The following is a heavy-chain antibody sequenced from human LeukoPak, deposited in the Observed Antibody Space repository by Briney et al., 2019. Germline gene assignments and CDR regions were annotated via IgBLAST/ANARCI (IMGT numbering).Heavy chain of an antibody. V-gene: IGHV3-43*02. CDR2: ITGDGGST. D-gene: IGHD2-15*01. CDR1: GFTFDDYA. J-gene: IGHJ4*02. CDR3: AKGYCSGGSCYYFDY. Sequence: GGPLRLSCAASGFTFDDYAMRWVRQAPGKGLEWVSLITGDGGSTYYADSMKGRFTISRENSKNSLYLQMNRLRTEDTALYYCAKGYCSGGSCYYFDYWGQGTLVTVSS.